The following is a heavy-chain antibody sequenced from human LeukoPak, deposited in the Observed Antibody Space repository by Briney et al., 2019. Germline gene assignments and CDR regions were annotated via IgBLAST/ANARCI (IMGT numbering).Heavy chain of an antibody. J-gene: IGHJ4*02. CDR3: ARRGPSGRSLDY. V-gene: IGHV4-39*01. CDR2: IYYGGST. CDR1: GGSINSSPYY. Sequence: SETLSLTCTVSGGSINSSPYYWGWIRQPPGKGLEWIGNIYYGGSTYYNPSLKTRVTISADTSKNQFSLKLSSVTAADTAVYYCARRGPSGRSLDYWGQGTLVTVSS. D-gene: IGHD3-10*01.